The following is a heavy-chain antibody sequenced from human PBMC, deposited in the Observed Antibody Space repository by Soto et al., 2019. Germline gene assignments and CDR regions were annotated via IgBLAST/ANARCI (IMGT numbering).Heavy chain of an antibody. CDR2: ISYDGSNK. J-gene: IGHJ4*02. D-gene: IGHD3-3*01. CDR3: ARDRVVDY. Sequence: VGSLRLSCAASGFTFSSYAMHRVRQAPGKGLEWVAVISYDGSNKYYADSVKGRFTISRDNSKNTLYLQMNSLRAEDTAVYYCARDRVVDYWGQGTLVTVSS. V-gene: IGHV3-30-3*01. CDR1: GFTFSSYA.